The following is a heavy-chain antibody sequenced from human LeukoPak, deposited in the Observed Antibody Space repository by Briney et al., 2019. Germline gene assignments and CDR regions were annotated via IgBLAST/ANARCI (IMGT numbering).Heavy chain of an antibody. V-gene: IGHV4-59*08. CDR2: ISYSGST. D-gene: IGHD6-13*01. Sequence: SETLCLTCTVSGGSISSYYWSWIRQPPGKGLEWIGYISYSGSTNYNPSPKSRVTISVDTSKNQISLKLSSVTAAGTAVYYCARHSSSWFDYWGQGTLVTVSS. CDR1: GGSISSYY. CDR3: ARHSSSWFDY. J-gene: IGHJ4*02.